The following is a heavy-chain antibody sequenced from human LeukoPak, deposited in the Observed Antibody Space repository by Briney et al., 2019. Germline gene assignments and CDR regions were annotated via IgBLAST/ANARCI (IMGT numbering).Heavy chain of an antibody. Sequence: GESLKISCRGSGXSFTTYCIGWVRQMPGKGLEWMGIIYPGDSDTRYTPSFQGQVTMSADKSINTAYLQWSSLKASDTAMYYCASRDGYNSWAFDYWGQGTLVTVSS. CDR2: IYPGDSDT. D-gene: IGHD5-24*01. J-gene: IGHJ4*02. CDR3: ASRDGYNSWAFDY. V-gene: IGHV5-51*01. CDR1: GXSFTTYC.